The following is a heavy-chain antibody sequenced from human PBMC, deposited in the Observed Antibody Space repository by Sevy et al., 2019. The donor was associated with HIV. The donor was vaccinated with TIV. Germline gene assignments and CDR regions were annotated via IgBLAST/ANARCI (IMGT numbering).Heavy chain of an antibody. D-gene: IGHD2-15*01. Sequence: GGSLRLSCAASGFTFSSYAMHWVRQAPGKGLEWVAVISYDGSNKYYEDSVKGRFTISRDNSKNTLYLQMNSLRAEDTAVYYCAREYCSGGSCYFGADAFDIWGQGTMVTVSS. V-gene: IGHV3-30-3*01. CDR2: ISYDGSNK. CDR1: GFTFSSYA. CDR3: AREYCSGGSCYFGADAFDI. J-gene: IGHJ3*02.